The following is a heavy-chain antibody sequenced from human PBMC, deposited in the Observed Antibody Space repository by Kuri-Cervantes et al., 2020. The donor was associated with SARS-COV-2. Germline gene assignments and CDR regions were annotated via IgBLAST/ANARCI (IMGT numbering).Heavy chain of an antibody. J-gene: IGHJ4*02. V-gene: IGHV4-39*02. CDR3: VRDHDYGSRNKFDF. D-gene: IGHD6-13*01. CDR2: VFYSGTT. CDR1: HEPLYSSSHF. Sequence: SETLSLTCTVSHEPLYSSSHFWGWIRQSPGKGLEWIGSVFYSGTTYYNPSLQSRVTVSVDLSKNQFPLSLQSVTAAGTAVYYCVRDHDYGSRNKFDFWGPGALVTVSS.